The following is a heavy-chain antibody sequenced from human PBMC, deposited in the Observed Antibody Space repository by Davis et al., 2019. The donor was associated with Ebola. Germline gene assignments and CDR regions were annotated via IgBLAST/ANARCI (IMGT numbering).Heavy chain of an antibody. D-gene: IGHD1-1*01. CDR3: ARGMVFDWNEPDDY. CDR2: IQQDGSEK. J-gene: IGHJ4*02. V-gene: IGHV3-7*03. Sequence: GESLKISCAASGFTFSSYWMSWVRQAPGKGLEWVSNIQQDGSEKYYVDSVKGRFTISRDNAKNSLYLQMNSLRAEDTAVYYCARGMVFDWNEPDDYWGQGTLVTVSS. CDR1: GFTFSSYW.